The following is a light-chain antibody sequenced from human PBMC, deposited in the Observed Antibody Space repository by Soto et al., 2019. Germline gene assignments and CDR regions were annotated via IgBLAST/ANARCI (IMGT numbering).Light chain of an antibody. V-gene: IGKV4-1*01. CDR3: QQSYSTPS. CDR2: WAS. CDR1: QSVLYSSNNKNY. Sequence: DIVMTQSPDSLAVSLGERATINCKSSQSVLYSSNNKNYLAWYQQKPGQPPKLLIYWASTRESGVPDRFSGSGSGTVFTLTISSLQAEDVAVYYCQQSYSTPSFGQGTKVDIK. J-gene: IGKJ2*01.